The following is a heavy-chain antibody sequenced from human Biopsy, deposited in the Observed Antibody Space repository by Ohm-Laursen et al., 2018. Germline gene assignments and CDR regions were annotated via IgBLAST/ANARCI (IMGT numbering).Heavy chain of an antibody. D-gene: IGHD1-14*01. Sequence: SDTLSLTWTVSGGSLSSYSWSWIRQPVGKGLEWIGQIYTSGITNYNPSLKSRVTMSVDTSKNKFSLRVSSVTAADTAVYYCARDRDRRGWFDPWGQGSLVTVSS. CDR2: IYTSGIT. CDR3: ARDRDRRGWFDP. V-gene: IGHV4-4*07. J-gene: IGHJ5*02. CDR1: GGSLSSYS.